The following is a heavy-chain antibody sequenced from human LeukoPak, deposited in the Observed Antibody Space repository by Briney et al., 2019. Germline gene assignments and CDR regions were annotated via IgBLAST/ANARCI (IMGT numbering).Heavy chain of an antibody. V-gene: IGHV4-59*06. D-gene: IGHD2-21*02. CDR2: IYYSGST. CDR1: GGSISSYY. Sequence: SETLSLTCTVSGGSISSYYWSWIRQPPGKGLEWIGYIYYSGSTYYNPSLKSRITISVDTSKNQFSLKLSSVTAADTAVYYCALLGVTANFDYWGQGTLVTVSS. J-gene: IGHJ4*02. CDR3: ALLGVTANFDY.